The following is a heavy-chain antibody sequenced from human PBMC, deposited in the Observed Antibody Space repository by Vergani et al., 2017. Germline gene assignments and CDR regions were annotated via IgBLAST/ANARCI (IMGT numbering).Heavy chain of an antibody. CDR3: AGDERRPGSDSWAGFGY. V-gene: IGHV4-38-2*02. CDR2: FHHNGAT. Sequence: QVQLKESGPGLVKPSETLSLTCTVSNFFISSNAYYWGWIRQAPGRGLEWIGSFHHNGATSHNPSLRSRVTMSVDTSKNQFSLSLNSVTAADTAIYYCAGDERRPGSDSWAGFGYWGLGIPVTGSS. J-gene: IGHJ4*03. D-gene: IGHD3-16*01. CDR1: NFFISSNAYY.